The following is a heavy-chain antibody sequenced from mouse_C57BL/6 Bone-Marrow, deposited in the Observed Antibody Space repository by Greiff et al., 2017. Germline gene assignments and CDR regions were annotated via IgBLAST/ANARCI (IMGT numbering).Heavy chain of an antibody. D-gene: IGHD4-1*01. CDR1: GYAFTNYL. V-gene: IGHV1-54*01. Sequence: VQLQQSGAELVRPGTSVKVSCKASGYAFTNYLIEWVKQRPGQGLEWIGVINPGSGGTNYNEKFKGKATLTADKSSSTACMQLSSLTSEDSAVYCGGRSKNWESWFAYWGQGTLVTVSA. J-gene: IGHJ3*01. CDR2: INPGSGGT. CDR3: GRSKNWESWFAY.